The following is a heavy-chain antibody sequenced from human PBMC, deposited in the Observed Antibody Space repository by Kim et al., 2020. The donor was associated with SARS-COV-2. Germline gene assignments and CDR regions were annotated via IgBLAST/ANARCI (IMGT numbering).Heavy chain of an antibody. CDR2: ISSNGGST. CDR3: VKGEWSSAWSTYFDY. J-gene: IGHJ4*02. D-gene: IGHD6-19*01. Sequence: GGSLRLSCSASGFTFSSYAMHWVRQAPGKGLEYVSVISSNGGSTYYADSVKGRFTISRDNSKNTVYLQMSSLRAEDTAVYYCVKGEWSSAWSTYFDYWGPGTLVTVSS. CDR1: GFTFSSYA. V-gene: IGHV3-64D*09.